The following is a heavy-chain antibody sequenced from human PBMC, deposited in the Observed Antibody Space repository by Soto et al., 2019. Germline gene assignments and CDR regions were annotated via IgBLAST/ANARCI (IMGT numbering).Heavy chain of an antibody. CDR3: ARDRDFYTADY. CDR1: GFTLSDYW. CDR2: IMKDGSVK. D-gene: IGHD2-2*02. J-gene: IGHJ4*02. Sequence: HPGGSLRLSWAACGFTLSDYWMGWVRQAPGKGLEWVATIMKDGSVKKYVESVKGRFTISRDNAKNSLFLQMNSLRAEDTAVYYCARDRDFYTADYWGQGT. V-gene: IGHV3-7*01.